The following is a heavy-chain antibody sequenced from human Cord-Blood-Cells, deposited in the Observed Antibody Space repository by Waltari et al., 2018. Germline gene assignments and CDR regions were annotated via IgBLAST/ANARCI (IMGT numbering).Heavy chain of an antibody. Sequence: QVQLVESGGGVVQPGRSLRLSCAASGFTFSSYGIHWVRQAPGKGLEWVAVISYDGSNKYYADSVKGRFTISRDNSKNTLYLQMNSLRAEDTAVYYCAKSDTVTTYYFDYWGQGTLVTVSS. CDR3: AKSDTVTTYYFDY. D-gene: IGHD4-17*01. J-gene: IGHJ4*02. CDR2: ISYDGSNK. CDR1: GFTFSSYG. V-gene: IGHV3-30*18.